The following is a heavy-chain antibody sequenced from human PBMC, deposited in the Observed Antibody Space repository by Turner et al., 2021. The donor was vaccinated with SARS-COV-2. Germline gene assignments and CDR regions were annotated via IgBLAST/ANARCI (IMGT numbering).Heavy chain of an antibody. CDR3: AREGVVVPDGLNGMDV. Sequence: QVQLVESGGGLVKPGGSLRLSCAASGFTFSDHYMNWFRQAPGKGLEWIAYISSSGSTKTYAGSVRGRFTISRDNARDSLDLQMNSLTGEDTAVYYCAREGVVVPDGLNGMDVWGQGTTVTVSS. CDR2: ISSSGSTK. CDR1: GFTFSDHY. V-gene: IGHV3-11*01. J-gene: IGHJ6*02. D-gene: IGHD2-15*01.